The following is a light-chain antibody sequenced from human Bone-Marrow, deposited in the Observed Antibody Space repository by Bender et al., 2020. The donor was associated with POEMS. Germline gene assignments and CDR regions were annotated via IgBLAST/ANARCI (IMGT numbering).Light chain of an antibody. CDR1: SSDIGAYNY. CDR2: DVN. V-gene: IGLV2-14*03. CDR3: QSYDNSLGGWV. J-gene: IGLJ3*02. Sequence: QSVLTQPPSVSGSPGQSITISCTGTSSDIGAYNYVSWYQQHPGKAPKVMIYDVNQWPSGASKRFSGSKSGNTASLTISGLQAEDEGDYYCQSYDNSLGGWVFGGGTKLTVL.